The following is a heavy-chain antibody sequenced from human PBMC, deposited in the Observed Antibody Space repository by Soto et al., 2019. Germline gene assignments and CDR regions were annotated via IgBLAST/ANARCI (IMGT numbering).Heavy chain of an antibody. J-gene: IGHJ4*02. CDR3: VSLGYSYGSFDY. D-gene: IGHD5-18*01. Sequence: QVQLVQSGAEVKKPGSSVKVSCKASGGTFSSYTISWVRQAPGQGLEWMGRIIPILGIANYAQKFQGRVTITADKSTSTASMELISLRSEDTAVYYCVSLGYSYGSFDYWGQGTPVTVSS. V-gene: IGHV1-69*02. CDR1: GGTFSSYT. CDR2: IIPILGIA.